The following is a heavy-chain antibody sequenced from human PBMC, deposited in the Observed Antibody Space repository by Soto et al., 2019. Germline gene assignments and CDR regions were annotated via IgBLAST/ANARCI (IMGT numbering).Heavy chain of an antibody. D-gene: IGHD2-15*01. Sequence: SETLSLTCTVSGGSMSSYYWTWLRQSPGRGLEWIGYISYSGSTYYNPSLKSRVTISADTSKNQFSLRMNSMIAADTAVYYCARADPDASVGHWGQGTLVTVSS. CDR2: ISYSGST. CDR1: GGSMSSYY. J-gene: IGHJ4*02. CDR3: ARADPDASVGH. V-gene: IGHV4-59*01.